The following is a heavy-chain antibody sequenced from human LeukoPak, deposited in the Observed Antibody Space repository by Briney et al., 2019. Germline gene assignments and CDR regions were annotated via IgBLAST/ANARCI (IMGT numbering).Heavy chain of an antibody. V-gene: IGHV3-74*01. CDR1: DNYW. CDR2: INSDGSWT. J-gene: IGHJ4*02. D-gene: IGHD2/OR15-2a*01. CDR3: VSFYETY. Sequence: GGSLRLSCAASDNYWMHWVRQVPGKGLVWVSHINSDGSWTSYADSVKGRFTISKDNAKNTVYLQMNSLRAEDTAVYYCVSFYETYWGRGTLVTV.